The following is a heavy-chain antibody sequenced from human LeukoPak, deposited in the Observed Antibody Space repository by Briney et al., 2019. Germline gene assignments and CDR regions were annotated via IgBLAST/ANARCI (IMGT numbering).Heavy chain of an antibody. CDR3: ARVRPGYYYYMDV. J-gene: IGHJ6*03. D-gene: IGHD1-1*01. CDR2: IYYTGST. Sequence: SETLSLTCTVSGGSISSYYWSWIRQPPGKGLEWIGYIYYTGSTNYNPSLKSRVTISVDTSKNQFSLKLSSVTAADTAVYYCARVRPGYYYYMDVWGKGTTVTVSS. V-gene: IGHV4-59*01. CDR1: GGSISSYY.